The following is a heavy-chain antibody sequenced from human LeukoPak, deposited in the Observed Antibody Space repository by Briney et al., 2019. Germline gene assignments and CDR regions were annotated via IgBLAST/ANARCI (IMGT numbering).Heavy chain of an antibody. CDR2: ISYDGSNK. J-gene: IGHJ4*02. V-gene: IGHV3-30*03. CDR1: GFTFSSYG. CDR3: ATSSGYSYGSFDY. Sequence: GGSLRLSCAASGFTFSSYGMHWVRQAPGKGRERVAVISYDGSNKYYADSVKGRFTISRDNSKNTLYLQMNSLRAEDTAVYYCATSSGYSYGSFDYWGQGTLVTVSS. D-gene: IGHD5-18*01.